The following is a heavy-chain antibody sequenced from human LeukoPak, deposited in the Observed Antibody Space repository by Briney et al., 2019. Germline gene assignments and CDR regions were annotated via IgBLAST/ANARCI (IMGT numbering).Heavy chain of an antibody. J-gene: IGHJ6*03. CDR2: IHVSGGT. V-gene: IGHV4-4*09. D-gene: IGHD4-23*01. CDR3: AKGTSTVVTPNYYYYYSMDV. Sequence: SETLSLSCTVSGASISSYYWNWIRQSPGKGLEWIGYIHVSGGTNYDPSPKSRVSISIDTSKKQFSLKLSSVTAADTAVYYCAKGTSTVVTPNYYYYYSMDVWGKGTTVTVSS. CDR1: GASISSYY.